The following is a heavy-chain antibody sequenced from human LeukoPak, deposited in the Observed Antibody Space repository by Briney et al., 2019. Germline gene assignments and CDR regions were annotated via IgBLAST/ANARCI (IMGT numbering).Heavy chain of an antibody. CDR3: ARLAAAGPPYYYYYYMHV. Sequence: SETLSLTCAVYGGSFSGYYWSWIRQPPGKGLEWIGEINHSGSTNYNPSLKSRVTISVDTSKNQFSLKLSSVTAADTAVYYCARLAAAGPPYYYYYYMHVWGKGTTVTISS. CDR2: INHSGST. CDR1: GGSFSGYY. J-gene: IGHJ6*03. D-gene: IGHD6-13*01. V-gene: IGHV4-34*01.